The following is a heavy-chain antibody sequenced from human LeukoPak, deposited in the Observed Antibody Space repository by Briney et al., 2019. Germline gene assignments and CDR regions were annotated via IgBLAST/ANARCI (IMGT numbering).Heavy chain of an antibody. CDR2: VGHEDGTT. D-gene: IGHD3-22*01. J-gene: IGHJ4*02. CDR3: ATGAIVFDY. Sequence: ASVSVSCKVSGATLSKISIDLVRHAHGKGLEWMGSVGHEDGTTINGQKFQGRFNMTVDTATDTAYMEMSSLMSEGTAIYYCATGAIVFDYWGQGTMVAVCS. V-gene: IGHV1-24*01. CDR1: GATLSKIS.